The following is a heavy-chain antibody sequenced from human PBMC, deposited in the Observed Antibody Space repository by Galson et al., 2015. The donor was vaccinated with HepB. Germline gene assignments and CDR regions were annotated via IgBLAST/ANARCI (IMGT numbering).Heavy chain of an antibody. D-gene: IGHD5-12*01. CDR2: IYFSGST. V-gene: IGHV4-59*01. J-gene: IGHJ4*02. CDR1: GGSISSYY. CDR3: ARGGGYSGYDRGGFDY. Sequence: ETLSLTCTVSGGSISSYYWSWIRQPPGKGLEWIGYIYFSGSTNYNPSLKSRVTISVDTSKNQFSLKLSSVTAADTAVYYCARGGGYSGYDRGGFDYWGQRTLVTVSS.